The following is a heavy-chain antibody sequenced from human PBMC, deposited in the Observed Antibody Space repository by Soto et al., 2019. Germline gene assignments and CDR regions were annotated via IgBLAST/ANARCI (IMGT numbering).Heavy chain of an antibody. J-gene: IGHJ5*02. CDR2: INHSGST. CDR1: GGSFSGYY. CDR3: ARERGSGWYGRFDP. D-gene: IGHD6-19*01. V-gene: IGHV4-34*01. Sequence: PSETLSLTCAVYGGSFSGYYWSWIRQPPGKGLEWIGEINHSGSTNYNPSLKSRVTASADTSKNQLSLTLTSVTAADTAVYYCARERGSGWYGRFDPWGQGTLVTVTS.